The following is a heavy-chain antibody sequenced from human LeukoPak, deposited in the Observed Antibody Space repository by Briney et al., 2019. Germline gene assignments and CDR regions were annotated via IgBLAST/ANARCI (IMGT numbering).Heavy chain of an antibody. Sequence: TSETLSLTCTVSGGSISSSSYYWGWIRQPPGKGLEWIGSIYYSGSTYYNPSLKSRVTISVDTSKNQFSLKLSSVTAADTAVYYCARGRAGRVRRVIRSGGFDPWGQGTLVTVSS. V-gene: IGHV4-39*07. CDR1: GGSISSSSYY. D-gene: IGHD3-10*01. CDR3: ARGRAGRVRRVIRSGGFDP. J-gene: IGHJ5*02. CDR2: IYYSGST.